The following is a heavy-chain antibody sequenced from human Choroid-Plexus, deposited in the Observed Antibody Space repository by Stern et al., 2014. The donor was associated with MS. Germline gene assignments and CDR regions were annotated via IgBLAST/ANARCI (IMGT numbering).Heavy chain of an antibody. CDR2: INPNTGGT. V-gene: IGHV1-2*02. CDR1: GYIFTGYY. J-gene: IGHJ6*02. CDR3: ARDQRGITIFGVVTDYYYLGMDV. D-gene: IGHD3-3*01. Sequence: VQLLQSGAEVKKPGASVKVSCKTSGYIFTGYYIHWVRQAPGQGLEWMAWINPNTGGTKYAQQFQGRVTMSRDTSISTAYVELSRLTSDDTAVYYCARDQRGITIFGVVTDYYYLGMDVWGQGTTVTVSS.